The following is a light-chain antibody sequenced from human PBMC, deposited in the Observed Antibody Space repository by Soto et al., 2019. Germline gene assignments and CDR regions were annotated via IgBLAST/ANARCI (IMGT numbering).Light chain of an antibody. V-gene: IGKV3-20*01. CDR2: GTS. CDR1: QSLSSSY. CDR3: QRFGTSPPWT. J-gene: IGKJ1*01. Sequence: EIVLTQSPGILSLSPGERASLSCGASQSLSSSYLAWYQQKPGQAPRLLIYGTSIRATGIPDRFSGSGSGTDFTLTITRLEPEDFAVYYCQRFGTSPPWTFGQGTKVDIK.